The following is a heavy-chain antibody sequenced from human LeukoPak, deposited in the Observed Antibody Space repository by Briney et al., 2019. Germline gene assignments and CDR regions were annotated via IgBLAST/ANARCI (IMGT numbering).Heavy chain of an antibody. Sequence: GGPLRLFCAASGFSFSIYAMSCVREAPGGGLEWVSTVSDSRGSTYYADSVKCRFTISRDNSKTTLYLPMHSLRADDTAIYYCAKGGIAVSSPWGQGTLVTVSS. CDR2: VSDSRGST. J-gene: IGHJ5*02. V-gene: IGHV3-23*01. CDR3: AKGGIAVSSP. CDR1: GFSFSIYA. D-gene: IGHD6-19*01.